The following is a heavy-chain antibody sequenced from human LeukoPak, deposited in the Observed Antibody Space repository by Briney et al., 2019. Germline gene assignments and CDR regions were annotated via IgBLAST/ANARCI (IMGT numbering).Heavy chain of an antibody. CDR3: ARGTEYYDSSGYPSWSLDY. Sequence: SETLSLTCTVSGGSISSYYWSWIRQPPGKGLEWIGYIYYSGSTNYNPSLKSRVTISVDTSKNQFSLKLSSVTAADTAVYYCARGTEYYDSSGYPSWSLDYWGQGTLVTVSS. J-gene: IGHJ4*02. CDR1: GGSISSYY. D-gene: IGHD3-22*01. V-gene: IGHV4-59*01. CDR2: IYYSGST.